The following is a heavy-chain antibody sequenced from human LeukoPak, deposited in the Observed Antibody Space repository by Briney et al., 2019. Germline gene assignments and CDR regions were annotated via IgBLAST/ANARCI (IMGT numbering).Heavy chain of an antibody. CDR3: ARSNRYYYGSGSYSFDY. J-gene: IGHJ4*02. CDR1: GGTFTGYY. V-gene: IGHV1-2*04. Sequence: ASVKVSCKASGGTFTGYYMHWVRQAPGQGLEWMEWINPNSGGTNYAQKFQGWVTMTRDTSISTAYMELSRLRSDDTAVYYCARSNRYYYGSGSYSFDYWGQGTLVTVSS. CDR2: INPNSGGT. D-gene: IGHD3-10*01.